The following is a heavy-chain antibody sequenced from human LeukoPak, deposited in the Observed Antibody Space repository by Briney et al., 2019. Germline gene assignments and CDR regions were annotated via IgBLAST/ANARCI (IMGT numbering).Heavy chain of an antibody. J-gene: IGHJ4*02. CDR1: GYTFTSYG. Sequence: ASVKVSCKASGYTFTSYGISWVRQAPGQGLEWMGWISAYNGNTNYAQKLQGRATMTTDTSTSTAYMELRSLRSDDTAVYYCARYLLTNSSGWYQEYYFDYWGQGTLVTVSS. V-gene: IGHV1-18*01. D-gene: IGHD6-19*01. CDR2: ISAYNGNT. CDR3: ARYLLTNSSGWYQEYYFDY.